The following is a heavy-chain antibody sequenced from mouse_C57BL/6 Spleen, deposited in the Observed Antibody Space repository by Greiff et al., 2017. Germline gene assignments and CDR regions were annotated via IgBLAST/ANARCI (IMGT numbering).Heavy chain of an antibody. Sequence: QVQLKESGPGILQPSQTLSLTCSFSGFSLSTFGMGVGWIRQPSGKGLEWLAHIWWDDDKYYNPALKSRLTISKDTSKNQVFLKIANVDTADTATYYCARIEDVGLRLEYAMDYWGQGTSVTVSS. D-gene: IGHD2-4*01. CDR3: ARIEDVGLRLEYAMDY. J-gene: IGHJ4*01. CDR1: GFSLSTFGMG. V-gene: IGHV8-8*01. CDR2: IWWDDDK.